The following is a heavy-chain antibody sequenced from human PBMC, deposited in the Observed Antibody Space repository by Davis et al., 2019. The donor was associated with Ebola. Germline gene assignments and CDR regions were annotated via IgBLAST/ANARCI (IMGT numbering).Heavy chain of an antibody. D-gene: IGHD1-26*01. Sequence: AASVKVSCKASGYTFTSYGISWVRQAPGQGLEWMGWISAYNGNTNYAQKLQGRVTMTTDTSASTAYMELSSLRSEDTAVYYCARVREGINNYGMDVWGQGTTVTVSS. CDR3: ARVREGINNYGMDV. J-gene: IGHJ6*02. V-gene: IGHV1-18*01. CDR2: ISAYNGNT. CDR1: GYTFTSYG.